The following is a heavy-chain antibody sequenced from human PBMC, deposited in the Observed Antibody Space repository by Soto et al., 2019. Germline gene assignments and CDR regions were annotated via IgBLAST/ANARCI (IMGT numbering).Heavy chain of an antibody. D-gene: IGHD3-16*01. CDR1: GFTFSGFG. CDR2: IWYDGSDK. CDR3: AFGNLSYYFDF. Sequence: LRLSCAASGFTFSGFGVHLVRQAPGKGLEWVAIIWYDGSDKYYADSVKGRFTISRDNSKNTLYLQMNSLRAEDTAVYHCAFGNLSYYFDFWGQGTPVTVSS. J-gene: IGHJ4*02. V-gene: IGHV3-33*01.